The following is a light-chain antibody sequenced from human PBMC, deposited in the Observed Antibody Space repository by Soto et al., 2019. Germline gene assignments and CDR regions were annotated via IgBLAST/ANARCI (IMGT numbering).Light chain of an antibody. J-gene: IGKJ4*01. CDR2: GTS. CDR1: QSVTTSY. CDR3: QQYNEWPLT. V-gene: IGKV3-20*01. Sequence: EIVLTQSPGTLSLSPGERATLSCRTSQSVTTSYLAWYQQKPGQAPRLLIYGTSNRATGIPDRFSGSGSATDFTLTISSLQSEDFAVYYCQQYNEWPLTFGGGTKVEI.